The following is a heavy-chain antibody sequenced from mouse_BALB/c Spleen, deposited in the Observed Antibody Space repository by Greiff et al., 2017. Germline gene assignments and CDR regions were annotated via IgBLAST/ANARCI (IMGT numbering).Heavy chain of an antibody. V-gene: IGHV5-6-5*01. CDR3: ARGTMITAWFAY. J-gene: IGHJ3*01. D-gene: IGHD2-4*01. CDR2: ISSGGST. Sequence: EVMLVESGGGLVKPGGSLKLSCAASGFTFSSYAMSWVRQTPEKRLEWVASISSGGSTYYPDSVKGRFTISRDNARNILYLQMSSLRSEDTAMYYCARGTMITAWFAYWGQGTLVTVSA. CDR1: GFTFSSYA.